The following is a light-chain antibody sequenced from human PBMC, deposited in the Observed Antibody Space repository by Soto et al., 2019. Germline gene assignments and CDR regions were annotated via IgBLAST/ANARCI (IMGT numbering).Light chain of an antibody. CDR2: EVS. CDR3: NTYTSSSTRI. V-gene: IGLV2-14*03. CDR1: SSDVGAYDY. J-gene: IGLJ1*01. Sequence: QSVLTQPASVSGSPGQSITISCTGTSSDVGAYDYVSWYQQHPDKAPKLMIYEVSNRPSGVSNRYSGSYFVNTATLTIYGRQVDDEADYYSNTYTSSSTRIFGAGTKVTVL.